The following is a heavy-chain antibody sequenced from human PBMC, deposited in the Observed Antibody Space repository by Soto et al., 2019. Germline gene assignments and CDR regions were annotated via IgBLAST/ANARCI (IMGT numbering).Heavy chain of an antibody. V-gene: IGHV4-61*01. J-gene: IGHJ5*01. CDR1: EGPVKSDFYY. CDR3: ARERRAGNWFDS. D-gene: IGHD3-10*01. CDR2: IYNIMSS. Sequence: PPETLSLTCTVSEGPVKSDFYYWSWIRPRPGKGLEWIGYIYNIMSSNANPSLRSRVTMSLDTSNNQFSLKLTSVTAADTAVYYCARERRAGNWFDSWGQGTLVTVSS.